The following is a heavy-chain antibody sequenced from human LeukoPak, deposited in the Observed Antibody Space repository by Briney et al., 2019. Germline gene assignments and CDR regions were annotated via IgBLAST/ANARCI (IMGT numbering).Heavy chain of an antibody. Sequence: SETLSLTCAVYGGSFSGYYWSWIRQPPGKGLEWIGEINHSGSTNYNPSLKSRVTISVDTSKNQFSLELSSVTAADTAVYYCARKLESYYYYYGMDVWAKGPRSPSP. J-gene: IGHJ6*02. D-gene: IGHD1-7*01. CDR2: INHSGST. CDR1: GGSFSGYY. V-gene: IGHV4-34*01. CDR3: ARKLESYYYYYGMDV.